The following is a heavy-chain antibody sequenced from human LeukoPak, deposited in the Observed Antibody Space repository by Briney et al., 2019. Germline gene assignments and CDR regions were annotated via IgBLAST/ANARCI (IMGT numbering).Heavy chain of an antibody. D-gene: IGHD2-2*01. J-gene: IGHJ5*02. CDR2: IYYSGTT. CDR3: ARDQLPRWFDP. Sequence: PSETLSLTCTVTGVSISGYYWSWLRQPPGKGLEWIGYIYYSGTTNYNPSLKSRVTTSLDTSKNQFSLKLSSVTAADTAVYYCARDQLPRWFDPWGQGTLVTVSS. CDR1: GVSISGYY. V-gene: IGHV4-59*01.